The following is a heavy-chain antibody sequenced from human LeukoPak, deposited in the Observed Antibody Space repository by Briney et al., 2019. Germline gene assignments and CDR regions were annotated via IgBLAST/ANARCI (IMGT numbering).Heavy chain of an antibody. Sequence: SETLSLTCTVSGGSISSYYWSWIRQPPGKGLEWIGYIYYSGSTNYNPSLKSRVTISVDTSKNQFSLKLSSVTAADTAVYYCARDRGAAAVIDYWGQGTLVTVSS. V-gene: IGHV4-59*12. D-gene: IGHD6-13*01. J-gene: IGHJ4*02. CDR2: IYYSGST. CDR3: ARDRGAAAVIDY. CDR1: GGSISSYY.